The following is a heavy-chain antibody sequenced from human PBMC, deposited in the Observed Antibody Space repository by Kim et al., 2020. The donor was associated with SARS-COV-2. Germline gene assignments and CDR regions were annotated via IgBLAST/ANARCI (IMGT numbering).Heavy chain of an antibody. V-gene: IGHV1-3*01. CDR2: INAGNGDT. CDR1: GYTFTNYA. CDR3: ARTPVAGKSPYDY. Sequence: ASVKVSCKTSGYTFTNYAVHWVRQAPGQGLEWMGWINAGNGDTRYSQRLQGRVTITSDTSASTAYMELTNLRSDDSSVFYCARTPVAGKSPYDYWGQGTL. D-gene: IGHD6-19*01. J-gene: IGHJ4*02.